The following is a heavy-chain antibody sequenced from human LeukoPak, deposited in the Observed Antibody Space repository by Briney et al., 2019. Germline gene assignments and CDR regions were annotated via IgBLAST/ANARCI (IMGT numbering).Heavy chain of an antibody. CDR1: GASVRGYY. V-gene: IGHV4-59*02. Sequence: SETLSLTCTVSGASVRGYYWSWIRQPPGKGLEWIGYIHYTGNTDYNPSLTSRVTMSVDTSKNQFSLMLTSVTAADTAVYYCARGYGSGSYNNFNKWGQGLLVAVSS. J-gene: IGHJ4*02. CDR2: IHYTGNT. CDR3: ARGYGSGSYNNFNK. D-gene: IGHD3-10*01.